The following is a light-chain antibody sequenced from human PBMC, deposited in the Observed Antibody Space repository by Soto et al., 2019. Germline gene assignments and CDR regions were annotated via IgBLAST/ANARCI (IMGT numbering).Light chain of an antibody. CDR3: QHSGYSQWT. Sequence: IVLTQSRGTLSLSPGERATLSCRASQTGNNNYLAWYQQKSGQAPRPLIYVVYTRASGIPDRLSGRGSGKDFTLTITRLEPEDHAVYFCQHSGYSQWTFCQGTKVEIK. CDR2: VVY. CDR1: QTGNNNY. V-gene: IGKV3-20*01. J-gene: IGKJ1*01.